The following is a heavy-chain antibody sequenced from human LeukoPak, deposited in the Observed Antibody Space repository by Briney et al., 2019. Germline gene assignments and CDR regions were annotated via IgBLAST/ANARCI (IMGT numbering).Heavy chain of an antibody. Sequence: SETLSLTCTVSGGSITNYYWSWIRQPAGKGLEWIGRIFSSGTTIYHPSLKSRVTMSVDTSKNHFSLKLTSVTAADTAVYYCARGRAATTGDDYWGQGTLVTVSS. CDR1: GGSITNYY. J-gene: IGHJ4*02. V-gene: IGHV4-4*07. D-gene: IGHD4-17*01. CDR3: ARGRAATTGDDY. CDR2: IFSSGTT.